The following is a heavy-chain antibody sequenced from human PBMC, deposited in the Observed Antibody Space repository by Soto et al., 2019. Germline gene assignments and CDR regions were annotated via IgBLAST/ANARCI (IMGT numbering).Heavy chain of an antibody. CDR3: ARLRLADPYYFDY. CDR1: GGSISSSSYY. J-gene: IGHJ4*02. CDR2: IYYSGST. Sequence: SETLSLTCTVSGGSISSSSYYWGWIRQPPGQGLAWIGSIYYSGSTYSNPSLKSRVTISVDTSKSQFSLQLSSVTAADTAVYYCARLRLADPYYFDYWGQGTLVTVSS. D-gene: IGHD6-19*01. V-gene: IGHV4-39*01.